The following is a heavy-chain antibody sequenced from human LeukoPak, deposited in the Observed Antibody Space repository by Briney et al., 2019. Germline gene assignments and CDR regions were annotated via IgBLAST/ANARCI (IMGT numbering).Heavy chain of an antibody. Sequence: PSETLSLTCTVPGGSISSRSYYWGWIRQPPGKGLEWIGSIYYSGSTYYHPSLKSRVTISVDTSKKHFSLKLSSVTAADTSVYYCASYDSSGYGRDACDIWGQGTMVTVSS. CDR3: ASYDSSGYGRDACDI. J-gene: IGHJ3*02. V-gene: IGHV4-39*01. CDR2: IYYSGST. D-gene: IGHD3-22*01. CDR1: GGSISSRSYY.